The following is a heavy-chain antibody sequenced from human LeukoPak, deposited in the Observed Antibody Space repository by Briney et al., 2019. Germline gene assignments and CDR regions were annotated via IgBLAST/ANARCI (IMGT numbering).Heavy chain of an antibody. CDR1: GGSFSGYY. J-gene: IGHJ4*02. Sequence: SETLSLTCAVYGGSFSGYYWSWIRQPLGKGLEWIGEINHSGSTNYNPSLKSRVTISVDTSKNQFSLKLSSVTAADTAVYYCARDSNPDYWGQGTLVTVSS. CDR3: ARDSNPDY. D-gene: IGHD4-11*01. CDR2: INHSGST. V-gene: IGHV4-34*01.